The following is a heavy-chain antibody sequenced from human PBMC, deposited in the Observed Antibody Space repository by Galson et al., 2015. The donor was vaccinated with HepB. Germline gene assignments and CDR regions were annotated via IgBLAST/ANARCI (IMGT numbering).Heavy chain of an antibody. CDR2: IWYDGNHI. D-gene: IGHD5-18*01. V-gene: IGHV3-33*08. J-gene: IGHJ3*01. Sequence: SLRLSCAASGFTFSSHGMNWVRQAPGKGPEWVASIWYDGNHIDYADSVKGRFSISRDNSRNNFYLQMNSLRAEDTAVYYCAGEMDSTMERTFDLWGHGTMVTVSS. CDR3: AGEMDSTMERTFDL. CDR1: GFTFSSHG.